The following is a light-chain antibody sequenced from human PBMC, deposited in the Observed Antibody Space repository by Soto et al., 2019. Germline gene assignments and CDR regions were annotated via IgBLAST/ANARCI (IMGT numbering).Light chain of an antibody. CDR3: SSYAGINNLGL. CDR1: SSDVGAYNY. CDR2: GVT. J-gene: IGLJ1*01. V-gene: IGLV2-8*01. Sequence: QSALTQPPSASGSPGQSVTISCTGTSSDVGAYNYVSWYQQYPGKAPQLMIYGVTKRPSGVPDRFSGSKSGNTASLTVSGLQAEDEADYYCSSYAGINNLGLFGTGTKVTV.